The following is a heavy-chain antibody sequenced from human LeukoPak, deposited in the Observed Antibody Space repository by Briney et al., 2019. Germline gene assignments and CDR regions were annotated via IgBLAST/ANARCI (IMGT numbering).Heavy chain of an antibody. Sequence: AASVKVSCKASGYTFTSYYMHWVRQAPGQGLEWMGIINPSGGSTSYAQKFQGRVTMTRDTSTSTVYMELSSLRSEDTAVYYCARDRIVVVPAAMGPYYYYGMDVWGQGTTVTVSS. D-gene: IGHD2-2*01. CDR3: ARDRIVVVPAAMGPYYYYGMDV. J-gene: IGHJ6*02. CDR1: GYTFTSYY. V-gene: IGHV1-46*01. CDR2: INPSGGST.